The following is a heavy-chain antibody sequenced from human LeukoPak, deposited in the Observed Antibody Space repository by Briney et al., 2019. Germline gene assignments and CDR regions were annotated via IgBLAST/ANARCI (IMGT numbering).Heavy chain of an antibody. Sequence: SVKVSCKASGGTFSSYAISWVRQAPGQGLEWMGGIIPIFGTANYAQKFQGRVTITADESTSTAYMELSGLRSEDTAVYYCAREMLDIRIRGPRDWFDPWGQGSLVTVSS. CDR2: IIPIFGTA. V-gene: IGHV1-69*01. CDR1: GGTFSSYA. D-gene: IGHD3-16*01. CDR3: AREMLDIRIRGPRDWFDP. J-gene: IGHJ5*02.